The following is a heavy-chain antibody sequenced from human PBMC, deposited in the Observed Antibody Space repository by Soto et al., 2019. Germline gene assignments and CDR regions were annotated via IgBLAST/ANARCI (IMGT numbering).Heavy chain of an antibody. Sequence: EVQVLESGGGLVQPGGSLRLSCAASGFTFSTYAVSWVRQAPGKGLEWVSGISGSGGSTYYADSVKGRFTISRDNSKKPLFLQMSRLRAEDTAVYFCAKGGAAAGMGYFDLWGRGTLVTVSS. D-gene: IGHD6-13*01. CDR1: GFTFSTYA. CDR3: AKGGAAAGMGYFDL. V-gene: IGHV3-23*01. CDR2: ISGSGGST. J-gene: IGHJ2*01.